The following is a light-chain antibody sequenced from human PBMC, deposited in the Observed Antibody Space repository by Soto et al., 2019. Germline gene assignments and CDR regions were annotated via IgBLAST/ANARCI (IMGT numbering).Light chain of an antibody. CDR3: CSYAGSYTYV. CDR1: SSDVGGYNY. Sequence: QSVLTQPRSVSGSPGQSVTISCTGTSSDVGGYNYVSWYQQHPGKAPKLMIYDVGKRPSGVPDRFSGSKSGNTASLTISGLQAEDEADYYCCSYAGSYTYVFGTGTKGTVL. CDR2: DVG. V-gene: IGLV2-11*01. J-gene: IGLJ1*01.